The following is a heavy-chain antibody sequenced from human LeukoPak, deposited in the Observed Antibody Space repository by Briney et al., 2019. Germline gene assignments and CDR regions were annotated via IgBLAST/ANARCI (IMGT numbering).Heavy chain of an antibody. D-gene: IGHD2-15*01. J-gene: IGHJ6*02. Sequence: GGSLRLSCAAAGFSVSTNYMSWVRQAPGKGLEWVSTISESGANTHYAASVKGRFTISRDDSKNTLYVQMNSLRVEDTAIYYCTIQCSGSSCRLPDVWGQGTTVTVSS. CDR2: ISESGANT. CDR3: TIQCSGSSCRLPDV. V-gene: IGHV3-23*01. CDR1: GFSVSTNY.